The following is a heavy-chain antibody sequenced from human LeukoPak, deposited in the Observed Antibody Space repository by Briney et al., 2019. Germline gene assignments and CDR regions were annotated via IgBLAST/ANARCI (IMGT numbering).Heavy chain of an antibody. CDR3: ARGSSTGSSFDY. D-gene: IGHD2-2*01. J-gene: IGHJ4*02. CDR1: GGTFSSYA. Sequence: ASVKVSCKASGGTFSSYAISWVRQAPGQGLEWMGGIIPIFGTANYAQKFQGRVTITTDESTSTAYMELSRLRSEDTAVYYCARGSSTGSSFDYWGQGTLVTVSS. CDR2: IIPIFGTA. V-gene: IGHV1-69*05.